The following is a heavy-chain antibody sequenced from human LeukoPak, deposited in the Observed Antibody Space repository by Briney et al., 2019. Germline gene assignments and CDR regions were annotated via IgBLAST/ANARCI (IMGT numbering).Heavy chain of an antibody. CDR1: GGSFNGYY. D-gene: IGHD3-10*01. V-gene: IGHV4-34*01. J-gene: IGHJ4*02. CDR2: INHSGST. Sequence: PSETLSLTCAVYGGSFNGYYWSWIRQPPGKGLEWIGEINHSGSTNYSPSLKSRVTLSVDTSKNQFSLRLSSVTAADTAVYYCARDNPYGSGTDYWGQGTLVTVSS. CDR3: ARDNPYGSGTDY.